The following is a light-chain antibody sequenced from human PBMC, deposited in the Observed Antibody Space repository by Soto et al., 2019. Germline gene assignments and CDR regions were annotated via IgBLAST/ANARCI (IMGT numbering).Light chain of an antibody. CDR3: QPYNSYSEA. V-gene: IGKV1-5*03. CDR1: QTISSW. J-gene: IGKJ1*01. Sequence: DIQMTQSPSTLSGSVGVRVTITCRASQTISSWLAWYQQKPGKAPKLLIYKASTLKSGVPSRFSGSGSGTEFTLTISSLQPDDFATYYCQPYNSYSEAFGQGTKVDIK. CDR2: KAS.